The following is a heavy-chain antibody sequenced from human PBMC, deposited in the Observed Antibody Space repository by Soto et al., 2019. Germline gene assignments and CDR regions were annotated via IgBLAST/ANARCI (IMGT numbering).Heavy chain of an antibody. J-gene: IGHJ4*01. V-gene: IGHV4-30-2*01. CDR2: IYHSGST. CDR3: ARDKITGLFDY. Sequence: SETLSLTCAVSGGSISSGGYSWSWIRQPPGKGLEWIGYIYHSGSTYYNPSLKSRVTISVDRSKNQFSLKLTSVTAADTAVYYCARDKITGLFDYWGHGTLFTV. CDR1: GGSISSGGYS. D-gene: IGHD2-8*02.